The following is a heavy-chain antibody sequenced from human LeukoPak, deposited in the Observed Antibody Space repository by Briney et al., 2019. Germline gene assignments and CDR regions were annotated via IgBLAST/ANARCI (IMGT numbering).Heavy chain of an antibody. CDR2: ISGSGGST. J-gene: IGHJ5*02. CDR1: GFTFNSYA. D-gene: IGHD4-11*01. CDR3: AKDRYSNYGNWFDP. Sequence: GGSLRLSCAAPGFTFNSYAMNWVRQAPGKGLEWVSGISGSGGSTFYADSVKGRFTISRDNSKNTLYLQMNSLRAEDTAVYYCAKDRYSNYGNWFDPWGQGTLVTVFS. V-gene: IGHV3-23*01.